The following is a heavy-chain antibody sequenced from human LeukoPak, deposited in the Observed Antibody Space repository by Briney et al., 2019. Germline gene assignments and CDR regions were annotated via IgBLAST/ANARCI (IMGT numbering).Heavy chain of an antibody. J-gene: IGHJ4*02. V-gene: IGHV1-24*01. D-gene: IGHD3-10*01. CDR1: GYTLTELS. Sequence: ASVNLSCKGSGYTLTELSMHWMRQSPGKGLEWMGDFDPEDGETIYAQTLQGRVTMSEDTSTDTPYMELSSLRSEDPDVYYCARDRSGELLWGGFDYWGQGTLVTVSS. CDR2: FDPEDGET. CDR3: ARDRSGELLWGGFDY.